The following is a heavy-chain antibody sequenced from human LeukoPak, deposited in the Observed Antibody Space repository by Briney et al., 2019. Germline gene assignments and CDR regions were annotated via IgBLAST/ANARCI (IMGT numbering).Heavy chain of an antibody. CDR3: ATTVQTRDDAFHI. CDR1: DFXVNSYN. J-gene: IGHJ3*02. V-gene: IGHV3-53*04. D-gene: IGHD1-7*01. CDR2: FYSDGKI. Sequence: GGSLRLSCAASDFXVNSYNITWVRQAPGRGLEWLSLFYSDGKISYADSVRGRFTTSRHSSKNTLSLQMNSVREEDAAVYYCATTVQTRDDAFHIWGQGTMVTVSS.